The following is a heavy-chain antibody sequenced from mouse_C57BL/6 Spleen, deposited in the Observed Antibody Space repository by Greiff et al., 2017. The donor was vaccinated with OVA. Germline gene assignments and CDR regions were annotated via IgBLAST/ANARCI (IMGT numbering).Heavy chain of an antibody. J-gene: IGHJ3*01. D-gene: IGHD2-4*01. Sequence: QVQLKESGAELVRPGASVKLSCKASGYTFTDYYINWVKQRPGQGLEWIARIYPGSGNTYYNEKFKGKATLTAEKSSSTAYMQLSSLTSEDSAVYFCARKEGYDYDPPYWGQGTLVTVSA. CDR2: IYPGSGNT. CDR1: GYTFTDYY. CDR3: ARKEGYDYDPPY. V-gene: IGHV1-76*01.